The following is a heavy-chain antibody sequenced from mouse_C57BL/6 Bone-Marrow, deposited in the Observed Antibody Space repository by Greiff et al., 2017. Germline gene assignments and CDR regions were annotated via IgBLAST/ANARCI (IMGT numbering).Heavy chain of an antibody. CDR1: GYTFTDYE. J-gene: IGHJ2*01. CDR2: IDPETGGT. Sequence: QVQLKESGAELVRPGASVTLSCKASGYTFTDYEMPWVKQTPVHGLEWIAAIDPETGGTSYNHNFKGKSILTADKSSSTAYMELRSLTSEDSAVYYCTLTAPDFDYWGQGTTLTVSS. D-gene: IGHD4-1*01. V-gene: IGHV1-15*01. CDR3: TLTAPDFDY.